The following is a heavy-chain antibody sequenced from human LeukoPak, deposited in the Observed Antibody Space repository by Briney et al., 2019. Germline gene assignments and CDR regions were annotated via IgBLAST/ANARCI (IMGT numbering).Heavy chain of an antibody. D-gene: IGHD7-27*01. V-gene: IGHV3-23*01. CDR3: AKDGGLWVSAHWGDS. Sequence: GGSLRLSCTASGFTFSSYTMSWVRQAPGKGLKWVSTITTGGPNTYYADSVKGRFTVSRDDSRNTLYLQMNSLRAEDTAVYYCAKDGGLWVSAHWGDSWGRGTLVTVSS. CDR1: GFTFSSYT. CDR2: ITTGGPNT. J-gene: IGHJ4*02.